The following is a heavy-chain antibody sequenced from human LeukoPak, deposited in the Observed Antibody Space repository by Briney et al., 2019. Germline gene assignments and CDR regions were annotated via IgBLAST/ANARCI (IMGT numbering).Heavy chain of an antibody. J-gene: IGHJ6*02. CDR3: ARDKVLLWFGPADYYYYGVDV. D-gene: IGHD3-10*01. Sequence: TSSETLSLTCTVSGGSISSYYWSWIRQPAGKGLEWIGRIYTSGSTNYNPSLKSRVTMSVETSKNQFSLKLSSVTAADTAVYYCARDKVLLWFGPADYYYYGVDVWGQGTTVTVSS. V-gene: IGHV4-4*07. CDR1: GGSISSYY. CDR2: IYTSGST.